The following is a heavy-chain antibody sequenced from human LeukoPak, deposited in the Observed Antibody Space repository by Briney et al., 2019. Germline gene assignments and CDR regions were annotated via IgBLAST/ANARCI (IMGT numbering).Heavy chain of an antibody. D-gene: IGHD1-14*01. CDR2: INPSGHIT. V-gene: IGHV1-46*01. CDR1: GYTFTGYY. Sequence: ASLKLSCTASGYTFTGYYMHWVRQAPGQGVEWLGIINPSGHITNYAQKFQGRLTVTRDTPTSTVYMELSSLRSDDTAVYYCVRDNSIADRGWWFDPWGQGTLVTVSS. J-gene: IGHJ5*02. CDR3: VRDNSIADRGWWFDP.